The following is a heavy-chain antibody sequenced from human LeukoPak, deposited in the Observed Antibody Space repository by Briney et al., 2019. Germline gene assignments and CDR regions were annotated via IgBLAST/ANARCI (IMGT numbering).Heavy chain of an antibody. CDR1: GGTFSSYA. CDR2: IIPIFGTA. V-gene: IGHV1-69*01. D-gene: IGHD2-15*01. Sequence: SVKVSCKASGGTFSSYAISWVRQAPGQGLEWMGGIIPIFGTANYAQKFQGRVTITADESTSTAYMELSSLRSEDTAVYYCARVASGYCSGGSCAWRDWGQGTLVTVSS. CDR3: ARVASGYCSGGSCAWRD. J-gene: IGHJ4*02.